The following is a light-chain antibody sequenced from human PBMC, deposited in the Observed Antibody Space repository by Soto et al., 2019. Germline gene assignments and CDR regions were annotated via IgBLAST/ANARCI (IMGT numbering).Light chain of an antibody. J-gene: IGKJ4*01. CDR3: QQSYTGLS. Sequence: DLQMTQSPSSLSAAVGDRVTIACRASQSINTFLNWYQQKPGRAPKLLIYSASNLPTGVPSRFGGSGSGTDFILTISSLQPEDFATYYCQQSYTGLSFGGGTKVEVK. CDR2: SAS. V-gene: IGKV1-39*01. CDR1: QSINTF.